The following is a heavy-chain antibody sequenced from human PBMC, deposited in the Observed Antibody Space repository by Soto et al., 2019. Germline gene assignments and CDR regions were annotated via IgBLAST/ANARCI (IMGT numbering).Heavy chain of an antibody. CDR1: GGSISSYY. D-gene: IGHD6-13*01. V-gene: IGHV4-59*01. CDR2: INYSGST. J-gene: IGHJ5*02. CDR3: ARDATSGNWYSWVQP. Sequence: PSETLCVTCTVSGGSISSYYWSWIRQPPGKGLEWIGYINYSGSTNYNPSLKSRVTISVDTSKNQFSLKLSSVTAADTAVYYCARDATSGNWYSWVQPWGQGTPVTV.